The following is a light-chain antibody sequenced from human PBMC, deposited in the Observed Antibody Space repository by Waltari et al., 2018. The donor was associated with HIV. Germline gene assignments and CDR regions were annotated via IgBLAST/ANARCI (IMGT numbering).Light chain of an antibody. J-gene: IGKJ3*01. CDR3: QQSYESPFN. Sequence: DIQLTQSPSSQSASLGDRVVITCLASQAISTYLNWYQQKAGKAPVLLVYSASTLQSGAPSRFRGSGSGRDFTLSISGLQPEDFATYFCQQSYESPFNFGPGTK. CDR2: SAS. V-gene: IGKV1-39*01. CDR1: QAISTY.